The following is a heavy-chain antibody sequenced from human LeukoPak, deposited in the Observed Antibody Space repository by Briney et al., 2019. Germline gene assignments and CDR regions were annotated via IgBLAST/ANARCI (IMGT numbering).Heavy chain of an antibody. CDR3: AREGFGDYYFDY. J-gene: IGHJ4*02. CDR1: GYTFTSYY. V-gene: IGHV1-46*01. CDR2: INPSDGTT. D-gene: IGHD2-21*01. Sequence: GASVKVSCKASGYTFTSYYMHWVRQAPGQGLEWMGIINPSDGTTSYAQRFQGRVTMTRDTSTSTVYMELSSLKSEDTAVYYCAREGFGDYYFDYWGQGTLVTVSS.